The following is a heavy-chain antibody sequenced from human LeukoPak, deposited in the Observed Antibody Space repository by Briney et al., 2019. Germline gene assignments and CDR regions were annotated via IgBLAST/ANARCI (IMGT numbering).Heavy chain of an antibody. V-gene: IGHV3-9*01. CDR1: GFTFDDYA. CDR3: AKRVRYASAFDI. J-gene: IGHJ3*02. Sequence: PGRSLRLSCAASGFTFDDYAMHWVRQAPGKGLEWVSGISWNSGSIGYADSVKGRFTISRDNAKNSLCLQMNSLRAEDTALYYCAKRVRYASAFDIWGQGTMVTVSS. D-gene: IGHD1-1*01. CDR2: ISWNSGSI.